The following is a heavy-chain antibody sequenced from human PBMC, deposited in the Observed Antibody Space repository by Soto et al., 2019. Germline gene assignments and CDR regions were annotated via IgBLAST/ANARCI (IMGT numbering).Heavy chain of an antibody. J-gene: IGHJ4*02. CDR1: GGTFSSYA. D-gene: IGHD5-12*01. CDR3: VRVLAAPGYRDY. Sequence: QVQLVQSGAEVRQPASSVKVSCKTSGGTFSSYAISWVRQAPGQGLEWMGGIVPIVDTATYAQKFQGRVTTTSVKSSSTAYMELSRLRSDVTALYYGVRVLAAPGYRDYWGQGTLATVSS. V-gene: IGHV1-69*14. CDR2: IVPIVDTA.